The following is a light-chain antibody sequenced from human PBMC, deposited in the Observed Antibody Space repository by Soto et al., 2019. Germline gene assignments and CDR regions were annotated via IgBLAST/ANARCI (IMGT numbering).Light chain of an antibody. CDR1: QTVRNN. CDR3: QQYNNWPPYT. Sequence: EIGVTRSTGTGSLSPGARGTLSCRGSQTVRNNYLAWYQQKPAQAHTLLLYGASTRATGTPTTFSGSGSATAFTLPTSSLKSEDFAAYFCQQYNNWPPYTFGQGTRLEIK. CDR2: GAS. V-gene: IGKV3-15*01. J-gene: IGKJ5*01.